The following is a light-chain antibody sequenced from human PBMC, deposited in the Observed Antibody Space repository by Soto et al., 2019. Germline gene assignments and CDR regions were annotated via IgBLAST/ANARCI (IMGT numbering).Light chain of an antibody. V-gene: IGLV2-14*03. Sequence: QSALTQPASVSGSPGQSITISCIGTSGDVGTYNYVSWYQQRPGKAPTLMIYDVSNRPSGVSNRFSGSKSGYTASLTISGLQAEDEADYYCSSYTPTTRVFGTGTKVTVL. CDR2: DVS. J-gene: IGLJ1*01. CDR3: SSYTPTTRV. CDR1: SGDVGTYNY.